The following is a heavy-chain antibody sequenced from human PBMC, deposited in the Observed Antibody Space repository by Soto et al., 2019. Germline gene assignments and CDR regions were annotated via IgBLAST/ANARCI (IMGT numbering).Heavy chain of an antibody. J-gene: IGHJ3*02. CDR3: ARGPRGFSTSVEQGAFDI. CDR2: IIPIFGTT. Sequence: SVKVSCKASGGTFSSYAISWVRQAPGQGLEWMGVIIPIFGTTSYAQKFQGRVTMTRDTSTSTVYMELSSLRSEDTAVYYCARGPRGFSTSVEQGAFDIWGQGTMVTVSS. D-gene: IGHD2-15*01. V-gene: IGHV1-69*05. CDR1: GGTFSSYA.